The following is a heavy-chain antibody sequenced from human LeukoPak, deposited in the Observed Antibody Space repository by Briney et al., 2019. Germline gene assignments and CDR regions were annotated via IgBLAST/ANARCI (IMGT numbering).Heavy chain of an antibody. CDR1: GYTFTSYG. CDR2: ISAYNGNT. D-gene: IGHD6-13*01. CDR3: ATLVRYSSSWYTGLGYFDY. Sequence: LWASVKVSCKASGYTFTSYGISWVRQAPGQGLEWIGWISAYNGNTNYAQKLQGRVTMTTDTSTSTAYMELRSLRSDDTAVYYCATLVRYSSSWYTGLGYFDYWGQGTLVTVSS. J-gene: IGHJ4*02. V-gene: IGHV1-18*01.